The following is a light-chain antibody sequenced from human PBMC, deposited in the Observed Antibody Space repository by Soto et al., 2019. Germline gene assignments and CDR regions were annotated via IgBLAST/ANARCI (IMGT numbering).Light chain of an antibody. CDR2: AAS. J-gene: IGKJ5*01. Sequence: DLQMTQSPSYVSASVGDRVTITCRASQSISSWLAWYQQKPGTVPRLLIYAASSLQSGVPSRFSGSGAGTEFTLTISSLQPEDFGTYYCQQGDSFPITFGQGTRLEIK. CDR1: QSISSW. CDR3: QQGDSFPIT. V-gene: IGKV1-12*01.